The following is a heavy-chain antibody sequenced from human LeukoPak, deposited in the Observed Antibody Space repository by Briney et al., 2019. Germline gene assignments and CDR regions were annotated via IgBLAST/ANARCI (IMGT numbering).Heavy chain of an antibody. D-gene: IGHD1-26*01. Sequence: SETLSLTCTVSGGSISSYYWRWIRQPPGKGMEWIGYIYHSGSTNYNPSLKSRVTISVDTSKNQFSLKLSSVTAADTAVYYCARGTGIVGATLDYWGQGTLVTVSS. V-gene: IGHV4-59*01. J-gene: IGHJ4*02. CDR2: IYHSGST. CDR3: ARGTGIVGATLDY. CDR1: GGSISSYY.